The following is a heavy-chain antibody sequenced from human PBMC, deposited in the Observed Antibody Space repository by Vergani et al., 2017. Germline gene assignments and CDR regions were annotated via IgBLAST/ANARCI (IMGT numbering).Heavy chain of an antibody. CDR1: GGSISSSSYY. J-gene: IGHJ4*02. V-gene: IGHV4-39*01. Sequence: QLQLQESGPGLVKPSETLSLTCTVPGGSISSSSYYWGWIRQPPGKGLEWIGSIYYSGSAYHNPSLKSRDTISVDTSKNQFSLKLRSVTAADTAVYYCARPLSDFWSGPRFDYWGQGTLVTVSS. CDR2: IYYSGSA. D-gene: IGHD3-3*01. CDR3: ARPLSDFWSGPRFDY.